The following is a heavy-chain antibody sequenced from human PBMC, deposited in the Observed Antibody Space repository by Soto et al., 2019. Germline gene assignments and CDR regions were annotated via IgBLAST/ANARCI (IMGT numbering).Heavy chain of an antibody. CDR1: GFTSMVKFSDYA. CDR2: ISGSGQST. D-gene: IGHD5-18*01. CDR3: AKGPKDAMVGITIWTDQYGMDV. J-gene: IGHJ6*02. V-gene: IGHV3-23*01. Sequence: EVQLMESGGGLVQAGGSLRLSCAASGFTSMVKFSDYAMAWVRQAPGKGLEWVAGISGSGQSTYYADSVRGRFTISRDKNTLFLQMNNLRVEDTAEYYCAKGPKDAMVGITIWTDQYGMDVWGQGTTVTVPS.